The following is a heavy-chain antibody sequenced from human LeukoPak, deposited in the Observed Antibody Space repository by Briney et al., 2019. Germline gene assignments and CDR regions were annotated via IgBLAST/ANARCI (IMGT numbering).Heavy chain of an antibody. CDR3: AGTNTGSLEAFDI. Sequence: GGSRRLSCAASGFTFSSYAMSWVRQAPGKGLEWVSAISASGGSTYYADSVKGRFTISRDKSKNTLYLQMNSLRAEDTAVYYCAGTNTGSLEAFDIWGQGTMVTVSS. CDR2: ISASGGST. D-gene: IGHD3-10*01. J-gene: IGHJ3*02. V-gene: IGHV3-23*01. CDR1: GFTFSSYA.